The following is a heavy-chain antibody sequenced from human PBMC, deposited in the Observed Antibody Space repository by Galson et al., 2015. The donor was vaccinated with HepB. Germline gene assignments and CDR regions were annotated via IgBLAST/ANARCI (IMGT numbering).Heavy chain of an antibody. Sequence: SLRLSCAASGFTFSSFGMHWVRQAPGKGLEWVALIWYDGNYRSYADSVKDRFTISRDNSKNTMYLQMNSLTVEDTAVYYCAREGGRDTGDYWGQGTLVTVSS. V-gene: IGHV3-33*01. J-gene: IGHJ4*02. CDR2: IWYDGNYR. D-gene: IGHD2-15*01. CDR3: AREGGRDTGDY. CDR1: GFTFSSFG.